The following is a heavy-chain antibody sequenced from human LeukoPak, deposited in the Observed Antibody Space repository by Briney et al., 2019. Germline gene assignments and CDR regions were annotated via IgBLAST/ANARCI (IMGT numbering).Heavy chain of an antibody. CDR3: ARSGTTSGAYY. D-gene: IGHD1-14*01. Sequence: SETLSLTCTVSGGSISSYYWSWIRQPPGKGLEWIGYIYYSGSTNYNPSLKSRVTISVDTSKNQFSLKLSSVTAADTTVYYCARSGTTSGAYYWRQGTLVTVSS. V-gene: IGHV4-59*01. CDR1: GGSISSYY. J-gene: IGHJ4*02. CDR2: IYYSGST.